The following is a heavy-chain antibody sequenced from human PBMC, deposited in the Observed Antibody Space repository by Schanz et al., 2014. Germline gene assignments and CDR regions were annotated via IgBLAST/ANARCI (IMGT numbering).Heavy chain of an antibody. CDR2: INAHTGNT. CDR1: GYTFNNHG. Sequence: QVHLVQSGGEVKKPGASATVSCKASGYTFNNHGISWVRQAPGQGPELMGWINAHTGNTQYAQKFQGRVNMTRDTVTTTVHLELTRLRTDDTAIYYCARVHIATYHYNSPGAFDIWGQGTRVTVSS. D-gene: IGHD3-10*01. CDR3: ARVHIATYHYNSPGAFDI. J-gene: IGHJ3*02. V-gene: IGHV1-18*01.